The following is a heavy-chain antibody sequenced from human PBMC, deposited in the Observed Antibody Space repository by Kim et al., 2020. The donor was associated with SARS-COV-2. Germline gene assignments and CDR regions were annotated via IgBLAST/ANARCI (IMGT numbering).Heavy chain of an antibody. CDR3: ARGSPDYGDYELPDY. CDR2: IIPILGIA. Sequence: SVKVSCKASGGTFSSYAISWVRQAPGQGLEWMGRIIPILGIANYAQKFQGRVTITADKSTSTAYMELSSLRSEDTAVYYCARGSPDYGDYELPDYWGQGTLVTVSS. V-gene: IGHV1-69*04. CDR1: GGTFSSYA. J-gene: IGHJ4*02. D-gene: IGHD4-17*01.